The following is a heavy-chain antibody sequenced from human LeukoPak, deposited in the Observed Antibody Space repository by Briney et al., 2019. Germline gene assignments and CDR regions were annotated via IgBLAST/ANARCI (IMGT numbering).Heavy chain of an antibody. D-gene: IGHD2-2*01. V-gene: IGHV3-7*01. CDR3: ARGGWSLGYCSSSSCLDWFDP. J-gene: IGHJ5*02. CDR2: IKQDGSDK. Sequence: PGGSLRLSCAASGFTFSSYWMSWVRQAPGKGLEWVANIKQDGSDKYYVDSVKGRFTISRDNARNSLYLQMNSLRVDDTAVYYCARGGWSLGYCSSSSCLDWFDPWGQGTLVTVSS. CDR1: GFTFSSYW.